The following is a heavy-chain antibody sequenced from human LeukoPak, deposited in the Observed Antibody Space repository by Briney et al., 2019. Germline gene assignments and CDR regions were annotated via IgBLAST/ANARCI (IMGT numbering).Heavy chain of an antibody. Sequence: ASVKVSCKVSGYTLTELSMHWVRQAPGKGLEWMGDFDPEDGETIYAQKFQGRVTMTEDTSTDTAYMELSSLRSEDTAVYYCATEDRIAAAGTGGKDYYYGMDVWGQGTTVTVSS. CDR1: GYTLTELS. V-gene: IGHV1-24*01. CDR2: FDPEDGET. CDR3: ATEDRIAAAGTGGKDYYYGMDV. D-gene: IGHD6-13*01. J-gene: IGHJ6*02.